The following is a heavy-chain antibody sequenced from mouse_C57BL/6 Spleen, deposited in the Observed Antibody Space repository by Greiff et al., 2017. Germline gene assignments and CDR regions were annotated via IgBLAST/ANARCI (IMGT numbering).Heavy chain of an antibody. CDR2: ISSGGDYI. CDR1: GFTFSSYA. CDR3: TRESVPAWFAY. V-gene: IGHV5-9-1*02. J-gene: IGHJ3*01. Sequence: DVMLVESGEGLVKPGGSLKLSCAASGFTFSSYAMSWVRQTPEKRLEWVAYISSGGDYIYYADTVKGRFTISRDNARNTLYLQMSSLKSEDTAMYYCTRESVPAWFAYWGQGTLVTVSA. D-gene: IGHD5-1*01.